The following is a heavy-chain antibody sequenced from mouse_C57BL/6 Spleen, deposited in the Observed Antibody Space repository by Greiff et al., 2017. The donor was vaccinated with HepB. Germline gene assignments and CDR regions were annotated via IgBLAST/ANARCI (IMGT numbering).Heavy chain of an antibody. J-gene: IGHJ3*01. CDR2: IYPRSGNT. Sequence: VQLQQSGAELARPGASVKLSCKASGYTFTSYGISWVKQRTGQGLEWIGEIYPRSGNTYYNEKFKGKATLTADKSSSTAYMELRSLTSEDSAVYFCARGGDDYDPWFAYWGQGTLVTVSA. V-gene: IGHV1-81*01. D-gene: IGHD2-4*01. CDR1: GYTFTSYG. CDR3: ARGGDDYDPWFAY.